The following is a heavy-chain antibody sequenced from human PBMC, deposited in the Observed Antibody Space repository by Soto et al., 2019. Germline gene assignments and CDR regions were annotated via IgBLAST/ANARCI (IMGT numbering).Heavy chain of an antibody. Sequence: PSETLSLTCAVYGGSFSGYYWSWIRQPPGKGLEWIGEINHSGSTHYNPSLKNRVTVSVDTSKNQFSLKLRSVTAADTAVYYCAIRSCSSLYPSYFMDFWARGSSVTVSS. V-gene: IGHV4-34*01. J-gene: IGHJ6*03. CDR2: INHSGST. CDR1: GGSFSGYY. D-gene: IGHD3-10*01. CDR3: AIRSCSSLYPSYFMDF.